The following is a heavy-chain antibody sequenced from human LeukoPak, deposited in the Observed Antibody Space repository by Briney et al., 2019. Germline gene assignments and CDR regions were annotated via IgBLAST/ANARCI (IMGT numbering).Heavy chain of an antibody. D-gene: IGHD2-8*01. CDR2: IYWDNDK. CDR1: GFSLSTSEVG. Sequence: SGPTLVNPAQTLTLTCTFSGFSLSTSEVGVGWIRQPPGKALEWLALIYWDNDKRYSPSLKSRVTITKDTSKNQVVLRMTNMDPVDTATYYCAHLSKYCTSGVCYYFDYWGQGTLVTVSS. J-gene: IGHJ4*02. CDR3: AHLSKYCTSGVCYYFDY. V-gene: IGHV2-5*02.